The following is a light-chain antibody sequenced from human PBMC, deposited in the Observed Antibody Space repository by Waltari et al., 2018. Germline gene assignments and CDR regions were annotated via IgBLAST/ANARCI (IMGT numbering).Light chain of an antibody. V-gene: IGKV1D-12*01. J-gene: IGKJ5*01. CDR3: QQASRLPIT. Sequence: DIQMTQSPTSVSASVGDRFTITCRASQGIKSWLVWYQQKPGQAPKFLLSAASSLEGGVPSRFSASGSGTDFTLTISSLQPEDFATYYCQQASRLPITFGQGTRLEIK. CDR1: QGIKSW. CDR2: AAS.